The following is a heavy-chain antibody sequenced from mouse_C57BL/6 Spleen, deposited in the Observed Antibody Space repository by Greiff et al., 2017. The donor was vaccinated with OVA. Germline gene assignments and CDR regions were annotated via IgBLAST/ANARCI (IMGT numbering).Heavy chain of an antibody. CDR2: IYPCSVST. V-gene: IGHV1-55*01. CDR3: ASLFAY. CDR1: GEAGTSYV. Sequence: QVQLQQPGAELVKPGASVKMSGKDSGEAGTSYVITWAPQSPLQFLECILDIYPCSVSTNYNEKFKSKATLTVDTSSSTAYMQLSSLTSEDSAVYYCASLFAYWGQGTLVTVSA. J-gene: IGHJ3*01.